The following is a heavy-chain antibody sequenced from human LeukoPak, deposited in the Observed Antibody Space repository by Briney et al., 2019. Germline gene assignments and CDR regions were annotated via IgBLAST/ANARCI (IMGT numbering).Heavy chain of an antibody. CDR1: GFTFSSYA. D-gene: IGHD5-12*01. CDR2: ISSNGGST. Sequence: GGSLRPSCSASGFTFSSYAMHWVRQAPGKGLEYVSAISSNGGSTYYADSVKGRFTISRGNSKNTLYLQMSSLRAEDTAVYYCVKDGTNIVATIEAPGYWGQGTLVTVSS. J-gene: IGHJ4*02. CDR3: VKDGTNIVATIEAPGY. V-gene: IGHV3-64D*06.